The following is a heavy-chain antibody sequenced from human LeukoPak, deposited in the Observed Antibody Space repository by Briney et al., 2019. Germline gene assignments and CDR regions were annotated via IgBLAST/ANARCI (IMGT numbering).Heavy chain of an antibody. CDR1: GFTFSSYA. V-gene: IGHV3-23*01. J-gene: IGHJ6*02. D-gene: IGHD3-22*01. Sequence: GGSLRLSCAASGFTFSSYAMSWVRQAPGKGLEWVSAISGSGGSTYYADSVKGRFTISRDNSKNTLYLQMNSLRAEDTAVYYCARKGGYYDSSGYYTPPYGMDVWGQGTTVTVSS. CDR2: ISGSGGST. CDR3: ARKGGYYDSSGYYTPPYGMDV.